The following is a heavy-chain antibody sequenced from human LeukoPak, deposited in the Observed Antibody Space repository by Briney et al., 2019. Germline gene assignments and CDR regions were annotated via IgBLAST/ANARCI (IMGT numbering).Heavy chain of an antibody. Sequence: PSETLSLTCTVSGGSISSSSYYWGWIRQPPGKGLEWIVSIYYSGSTYYSPSLKSRITISVNTTKNQFSLKMSSVTAADTALYYCTRQYSSGRGDFDYWGQGTLVTVSS. CDR3: TRQYSSGRGDFDY. V-gene: IGHV4-39*01. CDR2: IYYSGST. J-gene: IGHJ4*02. CDR1: GGSISSSSYY. D-gene: IGHD6-19*01.